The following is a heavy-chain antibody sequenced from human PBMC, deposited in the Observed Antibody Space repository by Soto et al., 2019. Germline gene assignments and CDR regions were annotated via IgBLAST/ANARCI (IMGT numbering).Heavy chain of an antibody. CDR3: ARDLWGYCGTDCYPLDV. J-gene: IGHJ6*02. D-gene: IGHD2-21*02. CDR1: GGSIMGYY. Sequence: QVQLQESGPGRVKPSETLSLTCPVSGGSIMGYYWSWIRQPPGKGLEWIGNMYNTGSTVYNPSFKSRVTISVDTSKNQFSLKLNSVTAADTAVYYCARDLWGYCGTDCYPLDVWGQGTTVTVSS. V-gene: IGHV4-59*01. CDR2: MYNTGST.